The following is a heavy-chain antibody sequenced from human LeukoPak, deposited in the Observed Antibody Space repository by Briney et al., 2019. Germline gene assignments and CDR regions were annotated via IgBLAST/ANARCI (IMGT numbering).Heavy chain of an antibody. CDR2: IIPIFGTA. CDR1: GGTFSSHA. J-gene: IGHJ4*02. CDR3: ASSGGYDSSGYYHD. D-gene: IGHD3-22*01. Sequence: EASVTVSCKASGGTFSSHAISWVRQAPGQGLEWMGGIIPIFGTANYAQKFQGRVTITRDTSASTAYMELSSLRSEDTAVYYCASSGGYDSSGYYHDWGQGTLVTVSS. V-gene: IGHV1-69*05.